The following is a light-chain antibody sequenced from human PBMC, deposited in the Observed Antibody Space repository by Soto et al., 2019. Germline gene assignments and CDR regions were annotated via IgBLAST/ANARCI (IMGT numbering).Light chain of an antibody. CDR1: QSVHSRY. V-gene: IGKV3-20*01. Sequence: LVLTQSPGTLSLSPGERATLSCWASQSVHSRYLSWYQQKVGQAPRLLIYAASGRATGIPDRFSGSGSGTDFTLTISRLEPEDFAVYYCQQFDDSQWTFGQGTKVEIK. CDR2: AAS. J-gene: IGKJ1*01. CDR3: QQFDDSQWT.